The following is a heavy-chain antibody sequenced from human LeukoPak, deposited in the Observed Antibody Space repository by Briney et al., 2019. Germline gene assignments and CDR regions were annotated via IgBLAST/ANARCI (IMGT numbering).Heavy chain of an antibody. D-gene: IGHD3-16*01. CDR1: GFTFGDYS. V-gene: IGHV3-7*01. J-gene: IGHJ3*02. Sequence: GGSLRLSCVASGFTFGDYSMNWVRQAPGKGLEWVANIKQDGSEKYYVDSVKGRFTISRDNAKNSLYLQMNSLRAEDTAVYYCARQRGSHAFDIWGQGTMVTVSS. CDR2: IKQDGSEK. CDR3: ARQRGSHAFDI.